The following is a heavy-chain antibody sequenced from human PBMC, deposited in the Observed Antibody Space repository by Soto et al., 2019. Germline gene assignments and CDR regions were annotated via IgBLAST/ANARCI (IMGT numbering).Heavy chain of an antibody. D-gene: IGHD1-26*01. CDR3: ARVVSSGSYAAGY. CDR1: GGSISSGGYS. V-gene: IGHV3-48*02. CDR2: IYHSGSSTI. Sequence: ETLSLTCAVSGGSISSGGYSWSWIRQPPGKGLEWIGYIYHSGSSTIYHADSVKGRFTISRDNAKNSLYLQMNSLRDEDTAVYYCARVVSSGSYAAGYWGQGTLVTVSS. J-gene: IGHJ4*02.